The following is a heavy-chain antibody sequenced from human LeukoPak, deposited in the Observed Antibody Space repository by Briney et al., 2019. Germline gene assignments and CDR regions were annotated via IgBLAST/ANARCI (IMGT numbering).Heavy chain of an antibody. CDR2: ISYDGSNK. V-gene: IGHV3-30*14. Sequence: GGSLRLSCAASGFTFSSYAMHWVRQAPGKGLEWVAVISYDGSNKYYADSVKGRFTISRDNSKNTLYLQMNSLRAEDTAVYYCARDWDGSDAFDIWGQGTMVTVSS. D-gene: IGHD5-24*01. CDR1: GFTFSSYA. J-gene: IGHJ3*02. CDR3: ARDWDGSDAFDI.